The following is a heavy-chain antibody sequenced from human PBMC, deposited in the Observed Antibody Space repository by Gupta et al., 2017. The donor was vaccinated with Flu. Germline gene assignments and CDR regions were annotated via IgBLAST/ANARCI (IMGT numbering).Heavy chain of an antibody. D-gene: IGHD4-23*01. CDR3: AREDGNYQGYYYYDGMYL. CDR2: IIPNFNIK. J-gene: IGHJ6*02. V-gene: IGHV1-69*08. CDR1: GDTLDSYT. Sequence: QVHLVQSGAEVKKPGSSVKVSCKASGDTLDSYTISWVRQAPGQGLEWMGRIIPNFNIKKYAQKFQGRVTLTADKSTSTAYMELSSLRSDDTAVYYWAREDGNYQGYYYYDGMYLWGQGTAVTVSS.